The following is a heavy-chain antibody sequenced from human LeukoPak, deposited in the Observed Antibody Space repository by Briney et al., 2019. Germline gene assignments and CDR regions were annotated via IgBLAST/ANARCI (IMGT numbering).Heavy chain of an antibody. J-gene: IGHJ4*02. D-gene: IGHD3-10*01. CDR3: VRDRELNY. CDR2: TYKSGST. V-gene: IGHV4-59*01. Sequence: SETLSLTCTVSGGSISIYYWSWLRQPPGKGLEWLGYTYKSGSTLYNPSLKSRVTISVDTSRNEFSLRLTSVTAADAAVYYCVRDRELNYWGQGTLVTVSS. CDR1: GGSISIYY.